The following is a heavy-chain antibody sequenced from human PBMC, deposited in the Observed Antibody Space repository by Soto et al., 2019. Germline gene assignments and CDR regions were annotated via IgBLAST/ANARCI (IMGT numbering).Heavy chain of an antibody. Sequence: GGSLRLSCAASGFTFSSYAMHWVRQAPGKGLEWVAVISYDGSNKYYADSVKGRFTISRDNSKNTLYLQMNSLRAEDTAVYYCARDCWHHSGYVDYWGQGTLVTVSS. CDR2: ISYDGSNK. D-gene: IGHD1-26*01. V-gene: IGHV3-30*04. J-gene: IGHJ4*02. CDR3: ARDCWHHSGYVDY. CDR1: GFTFSSYA.